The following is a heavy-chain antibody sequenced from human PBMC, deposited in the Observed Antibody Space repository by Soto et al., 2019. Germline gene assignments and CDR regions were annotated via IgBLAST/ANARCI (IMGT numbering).Heavy chain of an antibody. J-gene: IGHJ4*02. D-gene: IGHD3-16*02. CDR3: VSEASIYDYVWGSYRPLDY. CDR2: ISSSSSYI. Sequence: GGSLRLSCAASGFTFSSYSMNWVRQAPGKGLEWVSSISSSSSYIYYADSVKGRFTISRDNAKNSLYLQMNSLRAEDTAVYFFVSEASIYDYVWGSYRPLDYWGQGTLVSVSS. V-gene: IGHV3-21*01. CDR1: GFTFSSYS.